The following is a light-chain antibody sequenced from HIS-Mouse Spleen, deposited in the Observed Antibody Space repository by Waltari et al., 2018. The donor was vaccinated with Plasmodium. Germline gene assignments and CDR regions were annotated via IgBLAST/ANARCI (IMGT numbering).Light chain of an antibody. V-gene: IGLV2-8*01. CDR3: SSYAGSNNLV. CDR1: SSDVGGYNY. Sequence: QSALTPPPSASGSPGQSVPISCTGTSSDVGGYNYFSWYQQHPGKAPNLMIYEVSKRPSGVPDRFSGSKSGNTASLTVSGLQAEDEADYYCSSYAGSNNLVFGGGTKLTVL. J-gene: IGLJ2*01. CDR2: EVS.